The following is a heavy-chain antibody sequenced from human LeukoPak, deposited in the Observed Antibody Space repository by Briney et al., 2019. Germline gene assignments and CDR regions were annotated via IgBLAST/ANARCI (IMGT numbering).Heavy chain of an antibody. J-gene: IGHJ6*02. V-gene: IGHV4-34*01. CDR1: GGSFSGYY. D-gene: IGHD6-6*01. CDR2: INHSGST. CDR3: ARLSIAARRGGGDYYYYYGMDV. Sequence: SGTLSLTCAVYGGSFSGYYWSWIRQPPVKGLEWIGEINHSGSTNYNPSLKSRVTISVDTSKNQFSLKLSSVTAADTAVYYCARLSIAARRGGGDYYYYYGMDVWGQGTTVTVSS.